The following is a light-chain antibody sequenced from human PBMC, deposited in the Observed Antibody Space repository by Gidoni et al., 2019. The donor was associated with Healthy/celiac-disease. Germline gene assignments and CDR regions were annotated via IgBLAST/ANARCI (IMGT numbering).Light chain of an antibody. Sequence: ESLLTQSPGTLSLSPGERATLACRSSQSVSSSYLAWYQQKPGQAPRLLIYGASSRATGIPDRFSGSGSGTDFTLTISRLEPEDFAVYYCQQYGSSSPWTFGQGTKVEIK. CDR1: QSVSSSY. V-gene: IGKV3-20*01. J-gene: IGKJ1*01. CDR3: QQYGSSSPWT. CDR2: GAS.